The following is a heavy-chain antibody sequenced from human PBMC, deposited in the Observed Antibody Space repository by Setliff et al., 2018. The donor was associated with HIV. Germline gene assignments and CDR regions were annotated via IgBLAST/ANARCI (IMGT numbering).Heavy chain of an antibody. V-gene: IGHV1-8*02. D-gene: IGHD6-19*01. CDR2: MIPKSGNT. J-gene: IGHJ4*02. CDR1: GYTFTNSD. CDR3: ARMLGSSGWYVY. Sequence: ASVKVSCKASGYTFTNSDINWVRQATGQGLEWMGLMIPKSGNTGYAQKFQGRVTMTRNISISTAYMELSGLRSEDTAVYHCARMLGSSGWYVYWGQGTLVTVSS.